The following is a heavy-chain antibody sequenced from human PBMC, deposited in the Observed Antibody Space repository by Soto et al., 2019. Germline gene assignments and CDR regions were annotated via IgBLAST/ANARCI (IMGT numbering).Heavy chain of an antibody. D-gene: IGHD6-19*01. Sequence: ASVKVSCKASGYTSTSYAMHWVRQAPGQRLEWMGWINAGNGNTKYSQKFQGRVTITRDTSASTAYMELSSLRSEDTAVYYCASREVPYSSGWYNYFDYWGQGTLVTAPQ. CDR1: GYTSTSYA. CDR3: ASREVPYSSGWYNYFDY. J-gene: IGHJ4*02. V-gene: IGHV1-3*01. CDR2: INAGNGNT.